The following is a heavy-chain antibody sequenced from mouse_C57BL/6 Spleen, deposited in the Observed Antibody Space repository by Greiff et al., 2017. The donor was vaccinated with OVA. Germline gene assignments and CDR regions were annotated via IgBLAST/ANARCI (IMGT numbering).Heavy chain of an antibody. D-gene: IGHD3-3*01. CDR2: ISYDGSN. CDR1: GYSITSGYY. V-gene: IGHV3-6*01. Sequence: EVQLVESGPGLVKPSQSLSLTCSVTGYSITSGYYWNWIRQFPGNKLEWMGYISYDGSNNYNPSLKNRISITRDTSNNQFFLKLNSVTTEDTATYYCARERAYGGGWFAYWGQGTLVTVSA. J-gene: IGHJ3*01. CDR3: ARERAYGGGWFAY.